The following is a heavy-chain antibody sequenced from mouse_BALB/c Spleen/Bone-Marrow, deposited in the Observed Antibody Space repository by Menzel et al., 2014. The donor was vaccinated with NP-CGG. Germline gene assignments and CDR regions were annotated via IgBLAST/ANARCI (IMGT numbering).Heavy chain of an antibody. J-gene: IGHJ3*01. V-gene: IGHV2-2*02. CDR1: GFSLTSYG. CDR3: ARNFGLAWFAY. Sequence: QVQLQQSGPGLVQPSQSLSIPCTVSGFSLTSYGVHWVRPSPGKGLEWLGVIWSGGSTDYNAAFISRLSISKDNSKSQVFFKMNSLQANDTAIYYCARNFGLAWFAYWGQGTLVTVSA. CDR2: IWSGGST. D-gene: IGHD4-1*01.